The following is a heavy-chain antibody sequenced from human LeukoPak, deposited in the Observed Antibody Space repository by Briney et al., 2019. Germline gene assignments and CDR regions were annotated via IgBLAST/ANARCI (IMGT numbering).Heavy chain of an antibody. J-gene: IGHJ4*02. D-gene: IGHD5-12*01. Sequence: SETLSLTCTVSGGSISSYYWSWIRQPPGKGLERIGYIYTSGSTNYNPSLKSRVTISVDTSKNQFSLKLSSVTAADTAVYYCARGSFGYDFRDPWDYWGQGTLVTVSS. CDR2: IYTSGST. V-gene: IGHV4-4*09. CDR3: ARGSFGYDFRDPWDY. CDR1: GGSISSYY.